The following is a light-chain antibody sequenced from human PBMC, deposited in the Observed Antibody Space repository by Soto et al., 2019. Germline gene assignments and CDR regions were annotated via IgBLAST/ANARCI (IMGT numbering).Light chain of an antibody. CDR1: SGHNSYA. V-gene: IGLV4-69*01. CDR3: QTWSTDIRV. Sequence: QLVLTQPPSASASLGASVKLTCTLSSGHNSYAIAWHQQQPEKGPRYLMKLNSDGSHRKGDGIPDRFSGSSSGAERYLTISRLQSEDEADYYCQTWSTDIRVFGGGTKLTVL. CDR2: LNSDGSH. J-gene: IGLJ3*02.